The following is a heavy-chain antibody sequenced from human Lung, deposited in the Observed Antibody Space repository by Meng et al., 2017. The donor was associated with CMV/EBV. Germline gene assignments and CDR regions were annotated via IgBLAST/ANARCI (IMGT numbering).Heavy chain of an antibody. Sequence: GGSLRLSXAASGFTFGFYSLNWVRQAPGKGLEWVASITSASRYIFYADSVRGRFTVSRDNAKNSIYLQMNSLRAEDTAVYYCARDQGSYEQLAPDYYYGMDVWGRGTTVTVSS. CDR1: GFTFGFYS. CDR2: ITSASRYI. J-gene: IGHJ6*02. D-gene: IGHD1-1*01. CDR3: ARDQGSYEQLAPDYYYGMDV. V-gene: IGHV3-21*01.